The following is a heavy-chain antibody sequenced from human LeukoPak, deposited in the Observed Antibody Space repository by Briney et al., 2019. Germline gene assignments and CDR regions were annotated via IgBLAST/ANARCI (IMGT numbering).Heavy chain of an antibody. CDR2: IYPGDSDT. CDR1: GYSFTSYW. D-gene: IGHD1-1*01. J-gene: IGHJ6*03. CDR3: ARHIGTGTKGYYYYYMDV. V-gene: IGHV5-51*01. Sequence: KSGESLKISCKGSGYSFTSYWIGWVRQMPGKGLEWMGIIYPGDSDTRYSPSFQGQVTISADKSISTAYLQWSSLKASDTAMYYCARHIGTGTKGYYYYYMDVWGKGTTVTVSS.